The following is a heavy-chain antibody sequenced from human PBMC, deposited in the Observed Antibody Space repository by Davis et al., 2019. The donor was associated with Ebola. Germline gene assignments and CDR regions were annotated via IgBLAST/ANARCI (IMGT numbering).Heavy chain of an antibody. CDR2: INPNSGGT. V-gene: IGHV1-2*04. CDR3: ARGDVVVAATIYYYYGRDV. Sequence: ASVNVSCKASGYTFTGYYMHWVRQAPGQGLEWMGWINPNSGGTNYAQKFQGWVTMTRDTSISTAYMELSRLRSDDTAVYYCARGDVVVAATIYYYYGRDVWGQGTTVIVSS. CDR1: GYTFTGYY. D-gene: IGHD2-15*01. J-gene: IGHJ6*02.